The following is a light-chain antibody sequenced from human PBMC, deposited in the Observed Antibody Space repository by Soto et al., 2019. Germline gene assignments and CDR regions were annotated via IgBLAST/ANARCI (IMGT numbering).Light chain of an antibody. CDR3: GSYAGSSVI. V-gene: IGLV2-23*02. CDR1: SSDVGSYNL. CDR2: EVS. Sequence: QSALTQPASVSGSPGQSINISCTGTSSDVGSYNLVSWYQQHPGKAPKLMIYEVSRRPSGVSNRVSGSKSGNAASLTISGLQAEDEADYFCGSYAGSSVIFGGGTKLTVL. J-gene: IGLJ2*01.